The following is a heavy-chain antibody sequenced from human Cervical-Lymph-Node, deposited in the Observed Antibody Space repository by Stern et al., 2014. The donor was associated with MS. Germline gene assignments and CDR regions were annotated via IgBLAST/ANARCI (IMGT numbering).Heavy chain of an antibody. CDR3: TKRESDFWIGGVDP. J-gene: IGHJ5*02. D-gene: IGHD3-3*01. CDR2: ISYDGSNK. CDR1: GFTFSVYG. V-gene: IGHV3-30*18. Sequence: VQLVESGGGVVQPGRSLRLSCAASGFTFSVYGMHWVRQAPGKGLEWVALISYDGSNKSYADAVKVRFTISRYNSKDTLYLQMNSLISEDTAVYYCTKRESDFWIGGVDPWGQGTLVTVSS.